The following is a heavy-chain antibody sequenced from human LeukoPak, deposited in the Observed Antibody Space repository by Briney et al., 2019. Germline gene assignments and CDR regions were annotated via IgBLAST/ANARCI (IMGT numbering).Heavy chain of an antibody. CDR1: GFTFSSYG. J-gene: IGHJ4*02. V-gene: IGHV3-30*03. CDR2: ISYDGSNK. CDR3: TVGGGGDFDY. D-gene: IGHD1-26*01. Sequence: PGGSLRLSCAASGFTFSSYGMHWVRQAPGKGLEWVAVISYDGSNKYYADSVKGRFTISRDNSKNTLYLQMNSLRAEDTAVYYCTVGGGGDFDYWGQGTLVTVSS.